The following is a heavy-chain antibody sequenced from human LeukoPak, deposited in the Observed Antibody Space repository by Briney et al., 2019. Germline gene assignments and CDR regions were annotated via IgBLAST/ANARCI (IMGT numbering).Heavy chain of an antibody. J-gene: IGHJ4*02. Sequence: SGTLSLTCAVSGGSISSTHWCSWVRQPPGKGLEWIGKIYHSGATNYNPSLKSRVTMSVDKSKNQFSLKLSSVTAADTAVYYCVVWLGELLHFDYWGQGTLVTVSS. V-gene: IGHV4-4*02. CDR2: IYHSGAT. CDR3: VVWLGELLHFDY. D-gene: IGHD3-10*01. CDR1: GGSISSTHW.